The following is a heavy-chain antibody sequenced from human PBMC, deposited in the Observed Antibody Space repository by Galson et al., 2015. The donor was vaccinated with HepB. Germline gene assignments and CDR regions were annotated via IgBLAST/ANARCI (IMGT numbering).Heavy chain of an antibody. J-gene: IGHJ6*02. V-gene: IGHV4-34*01. CDR2: INHSGGT. CDR3: ARGGWYYGSVTYSKPPSHSFVIDV. CDR1: GGSFNDYF. Sequence: TLSLTCAVYGGSFNDYFWSWIRQPPGKGLEWIGEINHSGGTNYNASLKSRVTISIDTSKNQFSLKLSSVTAADTAVYYCARGGWYYGSVTYSKPPSHSFVIDVWGQGTTVTVSS. D-gene: IGHD3-10*01.